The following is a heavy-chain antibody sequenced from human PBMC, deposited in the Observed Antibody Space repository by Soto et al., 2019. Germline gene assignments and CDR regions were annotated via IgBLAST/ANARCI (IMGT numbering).Heavy chain of an antibody. CDR2: ISDKGGNT. CDR1: GFTFSTYA. V-gene: IGHV3-23*01. D-gene: IGHD1-26*01. J-gene: IGHJ5*02. Sequence: QPGGSLRLSCVASGFTFSTYAMSWVRQAPGKGLEWVSAISDKGGNTYYADSVKGRFTISRDNSKNTLYLQMNSLRAGDTAVYYCARNGIVVRIPWGQGTLVTVSS. CDR3: ARNGIVVRIP.